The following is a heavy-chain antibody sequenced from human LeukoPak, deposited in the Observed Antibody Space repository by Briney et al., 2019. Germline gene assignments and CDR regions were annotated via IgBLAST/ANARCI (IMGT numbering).Heavy chain of an antibody. CDR3: ARSDLDYVWGSYRLKRFDY. CDR1: GGSISSYY. CDR2: IYYSGST. D-gene: IGHD3-16*02. V-gene: IGHV4-59*01. Sequence: PSETLSLTCTVSGGSISSYYWSWIRQPPGKGLEWIGYIYYSGSTNYNPSLKSRVTISVDTSKNQFSLKLSSVTAADTAVYYCARSDLDYVWGSYRLKRFDYWGQGTLVTVSS. J-gene: IGHJ4*02.